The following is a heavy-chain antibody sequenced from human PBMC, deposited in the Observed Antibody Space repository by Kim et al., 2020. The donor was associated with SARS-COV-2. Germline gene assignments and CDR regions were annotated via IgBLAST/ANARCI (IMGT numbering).Heavy chain of an antibody. D-gene: IGHD3-9*01. V-gene: IGHV4-59*01. Sequence: SETLSLTCTVSGGSISSYYWSWIRQPPGKGLEWIGYIYYSGSTNYNPSLKSRVTISVDTSKNQFSLKLSSVTAADPAVYYCARGTRHYDILTGPTPYFD. CDR1: GGSISSYY. J-gene: IGHJ4*01. CDR3: ARGTRHYDILTGPTPYFD. CDR2: IYYSGST.